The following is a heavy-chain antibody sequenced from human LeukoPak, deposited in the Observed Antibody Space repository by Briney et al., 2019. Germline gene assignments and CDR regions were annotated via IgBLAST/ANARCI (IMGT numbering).Heavy chain of an antibody. CDR1: GFTFSSYS. D-gene: IGHD3-16*01. V-gene: IGHV3-21*04. Sequence: GGSLRLSCAASGFTFSSYSLNWVRQAPGKGLEWVSSISSSSSYIYYADSVKGRFTTSRDNAKNSLSLQMSNLRAEDTAVYFCARGGGLDVWGQGATVTVSS. J-gene: IGHJ6*02. CDR3: ARGGGLDV. CDR2: ISSSSSYI.